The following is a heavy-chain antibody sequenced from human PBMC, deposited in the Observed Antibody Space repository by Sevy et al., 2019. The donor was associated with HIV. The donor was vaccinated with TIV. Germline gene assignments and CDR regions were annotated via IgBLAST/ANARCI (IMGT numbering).Heavy chain of an antibody. CDR3: ARLVSCGSDCYYLDS. V-gene: IGHV3-30*01. D-gene: IGHD2-21*02. CDR2: ISHDGRYK. J-gene: IGHJ4*02. CDR1: GFSFSDYD. Sequence: GGSLRLSCAASGFSFSDYDMHWVRQAPGKGLDWVAVISHDGRYKNYAESVKVRFTISRDNFKNTLFLQMESLRPEDTAVYFCARLVSCGSDCYYLDSWGQGALVTVSS.